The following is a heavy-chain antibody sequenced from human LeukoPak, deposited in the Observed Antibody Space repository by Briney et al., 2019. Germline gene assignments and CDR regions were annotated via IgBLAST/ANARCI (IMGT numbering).Heavy chain of an antibody. CDR2: IYTSGST. CDR1: GGSIGSSSYY. CDR3: ARDLGSIGSYYYYMDV. V-gene: IGHV4-61*02. Sequence: SETLSLTCTVSGGSIGSSSYYWSWIRQPAGKGLEWIGRIYTSGSTNYNPSLKSRVTMSVDTSKNQFSLKLSSVTAADTAVYYCARDLGSIGSYYYYMDVWGKGTTVTVSS. D-gene: IGHD2-15*01. J-gene: IGHJ6*03.